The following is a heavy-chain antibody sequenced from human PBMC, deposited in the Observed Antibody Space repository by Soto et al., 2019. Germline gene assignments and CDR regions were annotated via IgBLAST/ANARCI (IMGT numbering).Heavy chain of an antibody. J-gene: IGHJ4*02. CDR2: ISAYNGNT. D-gene: IGHD3-3*01. CDR1: GYTFTSYG. V-gene: IGHV1-18*01. CDR3: ARTSGYYFYDY. Sequence: ASVKVSCKASGYTFTSYGISWVRQAPGQGLQWMGWISAYNGNTNYAQKLQGRVTMTTDTSTSTAYMELSSLRSEDTAVYYCARTSGYYFYDYWGQGTLVTVSS.